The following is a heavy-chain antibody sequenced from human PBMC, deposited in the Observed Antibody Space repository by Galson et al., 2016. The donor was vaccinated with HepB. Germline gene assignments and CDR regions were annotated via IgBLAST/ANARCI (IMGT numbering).Heavy chain of an antibody. Sequence: SLRLSCAASGLTVNSDYMAWVRQAPGKGLEWVSIIYSGGTTNYADSVKGRFTISRDNSQNTLYLQMNSLRADDTALYYCARAHSAWAPGYFFDHWGQGTLVTVSS. D-gene: IGHD1-26*01. CDR1: GLTVNSDY. CDR3: ARAHSAWAPGYFFDH. CDR2: IYSGGTT. J-gene: IGHJ4*02. V-gene: IGHV3-53*01.